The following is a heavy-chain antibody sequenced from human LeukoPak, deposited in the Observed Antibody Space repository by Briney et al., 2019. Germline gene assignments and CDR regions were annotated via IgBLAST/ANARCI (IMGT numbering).Heavy chain of an antibody. CDR1: GFTFSSFW. CDR2: IKPDETEK. V-gene: IGHV3-7*03. D-gene: IGHD2-15*01. CDR3: AKDWRGGGCYSD. J-gene: IGHJ1*01. Sequence: GGPLRLSCTASGFTFSSFWMSWVRQAPGKGLEWVANIKPDETEKSYVDSVKGRFTISRDNAKNSLYLQMNSLRADDTAMYYCAKDWRGGGCYSDWGQGTLVTVSS.